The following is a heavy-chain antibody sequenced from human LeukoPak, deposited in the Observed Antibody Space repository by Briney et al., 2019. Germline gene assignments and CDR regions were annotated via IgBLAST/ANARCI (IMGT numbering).Heavy chain of an antibody. D-gene: IGHD3-9*01. CDR3: ARLTILTGRGPDAFDI. CDR2: IYYSGST. V-gene: IGHV4-59*01. CDR1: GGSISSYY. Sequence: PSETLSLTCTVSGGSISSYYWSWIRQPPGKGLEWIGYIYYSGSTNYNPSLKSRVTISVDTSKNQFSLKLSSVPAADTAVYYCARLTILTGRGPDAFDIWGQGTMVTVSS. J-gene: IGHJ3*02.